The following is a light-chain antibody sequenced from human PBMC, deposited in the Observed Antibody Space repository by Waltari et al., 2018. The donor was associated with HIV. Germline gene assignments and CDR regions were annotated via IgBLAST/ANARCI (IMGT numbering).Light chain of an antibody. CDR3: QAWGTGIQV. V-gene: IGLV4-69*01. J-gene: IGLJ2*01. CDR2: LTSDGRH. Sequence: QVVLTQPPSASASLGASVKLTCTLSSGHINYVIAWHQQQPKKSPRFLMKLTSDGRHSKGDGLPGRFAGSSSWAERYLTISSRQSEDEGDYFCQAWGTGIQVFGGETRLTVL. CDR1: SGHINYV.